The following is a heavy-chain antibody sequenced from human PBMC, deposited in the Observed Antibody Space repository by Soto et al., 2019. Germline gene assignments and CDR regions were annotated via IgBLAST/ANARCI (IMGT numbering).Heavy chain of an antibody. CDR3: ARDSQFGYGMDV. V-gene: IGHV3-53*01. CDR2: MYSGGRS. J-gene: IGHJ6*02. Sequence: GGSLRLSCEASGSIVSNFYMNWVRQAPGKGLEWVSVMYSGGRSYYADSVKGRFTISKDNSKSTLYLQMNSLRVEDTAVYFCARDSQFGYGMDVWGQGTTVTVS. D-gene: IGHD3-10*01. CDR1: GSIVSNFY.